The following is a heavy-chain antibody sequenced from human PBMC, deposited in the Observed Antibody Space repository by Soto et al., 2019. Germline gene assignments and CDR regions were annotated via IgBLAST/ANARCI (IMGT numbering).Heavy chain of an antibody. J-gene: IGHJ6*02. CDR1: GGSITGHD. CDR3: ARQGFGQLHGLVDV. D-gene: IGHD3-10*01. Sequence: SETLCVTSSVSGGSITGHDCSWFRPQPGKGLEWIGYINHSGLTSYNPSLKSRVTMSVDTSKNHCSLKVNSVTAADTALYYCARQGFGQLHGLVDVWGPGTTVTVSS. CDR2: INHSGLT. V-gene: IGHV4-59*08.